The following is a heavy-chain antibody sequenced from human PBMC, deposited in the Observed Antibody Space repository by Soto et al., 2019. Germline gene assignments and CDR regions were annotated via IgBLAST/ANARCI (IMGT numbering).Heavy chain of an antibody. D-gene: IGHD6-19*01. V-gene: IGHV1-69*13. CDR3: AGPGYSSGYGNYYYYGMDV. CDR2: IIPIFGTA. CDR1: GGTFSSYA. Sequence: ASVKVSCKASGGTFSSYAISWVRQAPGQGLEWMGGIIPIFGTANYAQKFQGRVTITADESTSTAYMELSSLRSEDTAVYYCAGPGYSSGYGNYYYYGMDVWGQGTTVTVSS. J-gene: IGHJ6*02.